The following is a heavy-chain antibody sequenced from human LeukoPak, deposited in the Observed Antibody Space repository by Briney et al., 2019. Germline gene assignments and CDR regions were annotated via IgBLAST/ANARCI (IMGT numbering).Heavy chain of an antibody. CDR2: INSGGSGT. V-gene: IGHV3-23*01. Sequence: GGSLRLSCAASAFPFSTYPMSWVRLAPGKGLEWVSGINSGGSGTDYADSVRGRFTISRDNSRNTLYLQMSIVRVEDTAIYFCARKKWELTSHDAFDLWGQGTMVTVSS. J-gene: IGHJ3*01. CDR1: AFPFSTYP. D-gene: IGHD1-26*01. CDR3: ARKKWELTSHDAFDL.